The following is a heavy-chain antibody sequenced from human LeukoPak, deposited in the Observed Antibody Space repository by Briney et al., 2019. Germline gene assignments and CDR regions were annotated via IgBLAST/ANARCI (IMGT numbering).Heavy chain of an antibody. CDR2: ISSSSSYI. Sequence: KSGGSLRLSCAASGFTCSSYSMNWVRQAPGKGLEWVSSISSSSSYIYYADSVKGRFTISRDNAKNSLYLQMNSLRAEDTAVYYCARGRGIAKLFDYRGQGTLVTVSS. D-gene: IGHD6-13*01. V-gene: IGHV3-21*01. CDR1: GFTCSSYS. CDR3: ARGRGIAKLFDY. J-gene: IGHJ4*02.